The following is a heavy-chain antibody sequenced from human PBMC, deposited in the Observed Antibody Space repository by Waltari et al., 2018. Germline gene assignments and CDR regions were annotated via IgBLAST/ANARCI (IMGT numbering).Heavy chain of an antibody. CDR3: ARVQNWFDP. J-gene: IGHJ5*02. V-gene: IGHV4-34*01. CDR2: IDYSGFP. CDR1: GGSFNGYY. Sequence: QVQLQQWGAGLLRPSETLSPTCAVYGGSFNGYYWNWVRQPPGKGLEWIGEIDYSGFPTYNPSLKSRVTISLDTSKNQFSLSLNSVTAADTAVYYCARVQNWFDPWGQGTLVTVSS.